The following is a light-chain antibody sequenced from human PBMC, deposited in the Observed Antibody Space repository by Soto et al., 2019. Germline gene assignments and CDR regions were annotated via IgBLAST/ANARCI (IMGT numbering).Light chain of an antibody. V-gene: IGKV1-33*01. Sequence: DIQMTQSPSSLSASVGDRVTITCQASQDISNYLNWYQQKPGKAPKLLIYDASNLETGVPSRFSGSGSVTDFTFTISSLQPEDIATYYCQQSHNLPLTFGGGTKVEIK. J-gene: IGKJ4*01. CDR2: DAS. CDR3: QQSHNLPLT. CDR1: QDISNY.